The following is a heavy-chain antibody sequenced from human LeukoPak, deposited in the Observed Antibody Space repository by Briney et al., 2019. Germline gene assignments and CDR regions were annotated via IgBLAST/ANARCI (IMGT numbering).Heavy chain of an antibody. CDR2: IHSGGDT. CDR1: GFTFSDYY. Sequence: GGSLRLSCAASGFTFSDYYMSWVRQAPGKGLEWISVIHSGGDTYYTDSLKGRFTISRDTSKNTLYLQMNSLRAEDTAVYYCARSQRIDWNFDYWGQGTLVTVSS. V-gene: IGHV3-53*01. D-gene: IGHD3-9*01. J-gene: IGHJ4*02. CDR3: ARSQRIDWNFDY.